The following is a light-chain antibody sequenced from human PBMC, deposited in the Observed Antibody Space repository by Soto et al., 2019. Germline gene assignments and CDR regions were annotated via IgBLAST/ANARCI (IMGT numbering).Light chain of an antibody. J-gene: IGLJ1*01. CDR1: SSNIGSNY. CDR2: RNN. Sequence: QSVLTQPPSASGTPGQRVTISCSGSSSNIGSNYVYWYQQLPGTAPKLLIYRNNQRPSGVPDRFSGSKSGTSASLAISGLRSEDEADYYCVAWDDSLSALYVFGTGTKVT. V-gene: IGLV1-47*01. CDR3: VAWDDSLSALYV.